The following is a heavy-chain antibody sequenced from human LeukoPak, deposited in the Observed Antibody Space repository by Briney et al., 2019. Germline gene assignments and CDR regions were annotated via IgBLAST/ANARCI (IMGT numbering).Heavy chain of an antibody. D-gene: IGHD3-10*01. V-gene: IGHV4-31*03. CDR3: ARGRESDTTDF. CDR2: IYFSGTT. CDR1: GDSVSRVNYY. Sequence: SQTLSLTCTDSGDSVSRVNYYWAWIRQLPGKGLEWIGYIYFSGTTYYSPSLKSRLTISLDTSKNQISLKLNSMTAADTAVYYCARGRESDTTDFWGQGTLVTVSS. J-gene: IGHJ4*02.